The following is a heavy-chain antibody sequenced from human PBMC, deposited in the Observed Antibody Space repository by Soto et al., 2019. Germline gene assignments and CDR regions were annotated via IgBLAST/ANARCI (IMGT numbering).Heavy chain of an antibody. Sequence: SVTVSCKASGGTFSSYAMSWVRQAPGQGLEWMGGIIPIFGTANYAQKFQGRVTITADESTSTAYMELSSLRSEDTAVYYCARVGRYYDSSGYMPFDYWGQGTLVTVSS. J-gene: IGHJ4*02. V-gene: IGHV1-69*13. CDR3: ARVGRYYDSSGYMPFDY. CDR2: IIPIFGTA. CDR1: GGTFSSYA. D-gene: IGHD3-22*01.